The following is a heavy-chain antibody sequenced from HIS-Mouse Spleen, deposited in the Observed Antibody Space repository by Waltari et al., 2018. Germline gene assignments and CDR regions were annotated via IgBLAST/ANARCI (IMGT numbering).Heavy chain of an antibody. J-gene: IGHJ4*02. CDR1: GGSISSSSYY. V-gene: IGHV4-39*01. CDR3: ARRRGWFDY. CDR2: IDYSGRT. Sequence: QLQLQESGPGLVKPSETLSLTCTVSGGSISSSSYYWGWIRQPPGKGLEWIGSIDYSGRTYYTPSLKSPVTISVDTSKNQFSLKLSSVTAADTAVYYCARRRGWFDYWGQGTLVTVSS. D-gene: IGHD6-19*01.